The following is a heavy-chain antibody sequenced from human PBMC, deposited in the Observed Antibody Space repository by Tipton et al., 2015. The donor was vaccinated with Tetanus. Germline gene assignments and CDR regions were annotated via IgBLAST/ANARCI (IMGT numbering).Heavy chain of an antibody. D-gene: IGHD2-21*02. CDR1: GGSINSGTFY. Sequence: GLVKPSETLSLTCTVSGGSINSGTFYWDWIRQTPGKALEWIGNIYYNGNTLQNPSLKSRVTMSLDKSKNQFSLKLRSVTAADTAFHYCARTAVNWFDPWGQGILVTVSS. V-gene: IGHV4-39*01. CDR3: ARTAVNWFDP. J-gene: IGHJ5*02. CDR2: IYYNGNT.